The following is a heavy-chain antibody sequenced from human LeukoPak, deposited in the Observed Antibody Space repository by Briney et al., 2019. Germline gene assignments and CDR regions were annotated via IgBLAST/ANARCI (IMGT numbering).Heavy chain of an antibody. J-gene: IGHJ4*02. Sequence: GGSLRLSCAASRFTFSSYAIYWVRQAPGKGLEWVAVISHDGSNKNYADSVQGRFTISRDNSKNTLYLQMNSLRAEDTAVYYCARAPGSSSSWSYFDFWGQGTLVTVSS. CDR2: ISHDGSNK. D-gene: IGHD6-13*01. CDR3: ARAPGSSSSWSYFDF. CDR1: RFTFSSYA. V-gene: IGHV3-30-3*01.